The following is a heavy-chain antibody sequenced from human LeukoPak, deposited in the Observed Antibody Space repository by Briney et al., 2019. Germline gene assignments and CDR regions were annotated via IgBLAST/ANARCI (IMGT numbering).Heavy chain of an antibody. J-gene: IGHJ4*02. CDR1: GFTVSNNY. CDR2: IYSDGST. CDR3: AKERNLEIAVAGTIFDY. V-gene: IGHV3-66*01. D-gene: IGHD6-19*01. Sequence: AGGSLRLSCAASGFTVSNNYMGWVRQAPGKGLEWVSVIYSDGSTYYADSVKGRFTISRDNSKNIIYLEMNSLRAEDTAVYYCAKERNLEIAVAGTIFDYWGQGTLVTVSS.